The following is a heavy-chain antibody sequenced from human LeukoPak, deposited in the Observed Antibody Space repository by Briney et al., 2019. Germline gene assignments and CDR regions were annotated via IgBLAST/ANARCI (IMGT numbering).Heavy chain of an antibody. V-gene: IGHV4-59*12. D-gene: IGHD6-19*01. CDR1: GGSISSYY. CDR2: IHHEGST. CDR3: TAQGGWYIDY. J-gene: IGHJ4*02. Sequence: PSETLSLTCTVSGGSISSYYWSWIRQPPGKGLEWIGEIHHEGSTKYSPSLKSRVTISVDKSKNQFSLKLNSVTAADTAVYYCTAQGGWYIDYWGQGTLVTVSS.